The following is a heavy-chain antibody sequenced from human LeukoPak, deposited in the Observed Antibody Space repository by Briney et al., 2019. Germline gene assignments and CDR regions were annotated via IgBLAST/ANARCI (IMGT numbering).Heavy chain of an antibody. CDR1: GFTFSGSG. CDR3: AKVRPVGATRRGYFDY. D-gene: IGHD1-26*01. CDR2: IRYHGSDK. Sequence: GESLRLSCAASGFTFSGSGMHWVRQAPGKGLEWVAFIRYHGSDKYYADSVKGRFTISRDNSKNTLYLQMNSLRAEDTAVYYCAKVRPVGATRRGYFDYWGQGTLVTVSS. J-gene: IGHJ4*02. V-gene: IGHV3-30*02.